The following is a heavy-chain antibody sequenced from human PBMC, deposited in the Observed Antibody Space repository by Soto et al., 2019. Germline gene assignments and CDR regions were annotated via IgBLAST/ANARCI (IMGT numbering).Heavy chain of an antibody. CDR3: AGGDYNDKGGFDY. D-gene: IGHD2-21*02. CDR1: GFTFTRYW. J-gene: IGHJ4*02. CDR2: IKPDGSAK. Sequence: EVQLVESGGGLVQPGGSLRLSCADSGFTFTRYWMSWVRQAPVKGLEWVSNIKPDGSAKYYVDSVKGRFTISRDNAKNSLYLQMNSLRAEDTAVYFCAGGDYNDKGGFDYWGQGNLVTVSS. V-gene: IGHV3-7*03.